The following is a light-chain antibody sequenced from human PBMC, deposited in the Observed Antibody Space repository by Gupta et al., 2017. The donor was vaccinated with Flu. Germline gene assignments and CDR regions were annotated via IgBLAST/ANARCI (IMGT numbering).Light chain of an antibody. J-gene: IGKJ1*01. Sequence: DIVLTQSPGPLSLSPGERATLSCRASQSVSSSYLAWYQQKPGQAPRLLIYGASSRATGIPDRFSGSGSGTDFTLTISRLEPEDFAVYYCQQEGSSPRTFGQGTKVEIK. CDR1: QSVSSSY. V-gene: IGKV3-20*01. CDR3: QQEGSSPRT. CDR2: GAS.